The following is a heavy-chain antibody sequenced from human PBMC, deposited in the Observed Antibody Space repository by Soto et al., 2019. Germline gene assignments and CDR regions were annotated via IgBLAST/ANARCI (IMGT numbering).Heavy chain of an antibody. V-gene: IGHV4-31*03. Sequence: QVQLQESGPGLVKPSQTLSLTCTVSGGSISSGTYHWTWIRQHPEKGLEWIGYIYYSGSTYYNPSLKSRVTISVDTSKNQFSLRLSSVTAADTAVYYCAREMNYYDTSGDSYFHYWGQGTLVTGSS. D-gene: IGHD3-22*01. J-gene: IGHJ4*02. CDR1: GGSISSGTYH. CDR2: IYYSGST. CDR3: AREMNYYDTSGDSYFHY.